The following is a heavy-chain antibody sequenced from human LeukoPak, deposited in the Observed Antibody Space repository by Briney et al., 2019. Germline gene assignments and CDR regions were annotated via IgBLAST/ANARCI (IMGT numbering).Heavy chain of an antibody. Sequence: GGSVRLSCAASGFTFSTYWMSWVRQAPGKGLEWVANIKQDGSEKYYVDSVTGRFTISRDNAKNSLNLQMNSPRDEDTAVYYCVRGRGDYWGQGTLVTVSS. CDR1: GFTFSTYW. V-gene: IGHV3-7*01. CDR2: IKQDGSEK. J-gene: IGHJ4*02. CDR3: VRGRGDY.